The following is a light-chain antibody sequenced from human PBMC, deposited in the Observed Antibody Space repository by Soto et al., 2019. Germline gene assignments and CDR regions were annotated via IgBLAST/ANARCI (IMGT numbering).Light chain of an antibody. CDR1: QSVSTN. CDR2: GAS. V-gene: IGKV3-15*01. J-gene: IGKJ1*01. CDR3: IKDYNYPWT. Sequence: VMPQSPASLSVPPGARAPLSCRASQSVSTNFAWYLQKPGQAHRLLIYGASTRATAVPARFTASGSGTEFTLTISSLQPEEFATYYCIKDYNYPWTVGQGTKVDIK.